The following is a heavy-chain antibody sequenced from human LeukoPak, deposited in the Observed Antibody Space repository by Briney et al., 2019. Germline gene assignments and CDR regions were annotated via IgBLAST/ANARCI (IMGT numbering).Heavy chain of an antibody. CDR2: ISGSGDST. J-gene: IGHJ4*02. CDR3: AKEERAAAGRDFEY. CDR1: GFTFSNYA. Sequence: GGSLRLSCAASGFTFSNYAMSWVRQAPGKGLEWVPAISGSGDSTYYADSVKGRFTISRDNSKNTLFLEMNSLRAEDTAVYYCAKEERAAAGRDFEYWGQGTLVTVSS. V-gene: IGHV3-23*01. D-gene: IGHD6-13*01.